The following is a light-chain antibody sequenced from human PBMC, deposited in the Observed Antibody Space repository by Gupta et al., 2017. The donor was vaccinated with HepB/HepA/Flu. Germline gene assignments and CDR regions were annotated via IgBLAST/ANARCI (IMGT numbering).Light chain of an antibody. V-gene: IGKV1-39*01. CDR3: QQSYSAPVT. CDR1: GSISSF. CDR2: GAS. Sequence: DIQMTQSSSSLPACVGDRVTITCRARGSISSFLNWHQQKPRKAPELLISGASSLQSGVPSRFSGSGSWTDFTLTISNLQPEDFATYYCQQSYSAPVTFGQGTKVEIK. J-gene: IGKJ1*01.